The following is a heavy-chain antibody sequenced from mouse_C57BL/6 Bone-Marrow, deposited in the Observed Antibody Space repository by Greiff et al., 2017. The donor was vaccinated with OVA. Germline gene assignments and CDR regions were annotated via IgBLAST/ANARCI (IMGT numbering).Heavy chain of an antibody. D-gene: IGHD2-2*01. Sequence: SDAELVKPGASVKISCKVSGYTFTDHTIHWMKQRPEQGLEWIGYIYPRDGSTKYNEKFKGKATLTADKSSSTAYMQLNSLTSEDSAVYVCARALWLRRSHWYFDVWGTGTTVTVSS. CDR3: ARALWLRRSHWYFDV. CDR2: IYPRDGST. V-gene: IGHV1-78*01. CDR1: GYTFTDHT. J-gene: IGHJ1*03.